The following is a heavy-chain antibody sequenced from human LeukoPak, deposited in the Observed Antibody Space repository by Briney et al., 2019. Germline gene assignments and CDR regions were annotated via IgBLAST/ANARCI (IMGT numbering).Heavy chain of an antibody. D-gene: IGHD2-15*01. V-gene: IGHV4-30-2*01. Sequence: SETLSLTCAVSGASISSGGYSWTWIRQPPGKNLEWIGYIYYDDRTSYNPSLKSRLTISADRSNNQFSLNLSSVTAADTAVYYCARGDCRGGSCYTGTAWFDTWGQGTRVTVSS. J-gene: IGHJ5*02. CDR3: ARGDCRGGSCYTGTAWFDT. CDR2: IYYDDRT. CDR1: GASISSGGYS.